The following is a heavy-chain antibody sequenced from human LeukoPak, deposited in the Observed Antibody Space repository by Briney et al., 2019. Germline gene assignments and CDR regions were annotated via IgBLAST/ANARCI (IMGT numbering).Heavy chain of an antibody. J-gene: IGHJ4*02. Sequence: ASVKVSCTASGYTFTGYYMHWVRQAPGQGLEWMGWINPNSGGTNYAQKFQGRVTMTRDTSISTAYMELSRLRSDDTAVYYCARVDSSGYSGIVNYWGQGTLVTVSS. CDR3: ARVDSSGYSGIVNY. CDR2: INPNSGGT. CDR1: GYTFTGYY. V-gene: IGHV1-2*02. D-gene: IGHD3-22*01.